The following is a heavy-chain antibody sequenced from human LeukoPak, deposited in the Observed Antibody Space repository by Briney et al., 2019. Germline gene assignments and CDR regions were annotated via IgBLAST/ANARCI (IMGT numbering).Heavy chain of an antibody. V-gene: IGHV1-46*01. Sequence: ASVKVSCKASGYTFTSYYIHWVRQAPGQGLGWMGIINPSVGSTSYAQKLRGRVTMNRDTSTSTVYMELSSLRSEYTALYYCAREGPNTHHFDDWGQGTLVTVSS. CDR2: INPSVGST. J-gene: IGHJ4*02. CDR3: AREGPNTHHFDD. CDR1: GYTFTSYY.